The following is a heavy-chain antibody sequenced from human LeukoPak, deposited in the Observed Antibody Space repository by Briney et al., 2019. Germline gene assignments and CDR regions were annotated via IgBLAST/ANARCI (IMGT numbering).Heavy chain of an antibody. CDR3: AHSGYYYDSSGQYYFDY. CDR1: GYSITSGFH. J-gene: IGHJ4*02. CDR2: IYWDDDK. V-gene: IGHV2-5*02. Sequence: TLSLTCAVSGYSITSGFHWGWIRQPPGKALEWLALIYWDDDKRYSPSLKSRLTITKDTSKNQVVLTMTNMDPVDTATYYCAHSGYYYDSSGQYYFDYWGQGTLVTVSS. D-gene: IGHD3-22*01.